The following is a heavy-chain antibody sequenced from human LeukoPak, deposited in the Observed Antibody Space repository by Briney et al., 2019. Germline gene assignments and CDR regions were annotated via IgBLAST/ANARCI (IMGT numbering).Heavy chain of an antibody. D-gene: IGHD3-9*01. CDR2: FDPEDGET. J-gene: IGHJ3*02. V-gene: IGHV1-24*01. CDR3: ATSSLYDILTGYYQDAFDI. CDR1: GYTLTELS. Sequence: ASVKVSCKVSGYTLTELSMHWVRQAPGKGLEWMGAFDPEDGETIYAQKFQGRVTMTEDTSTDTAYMELSSLRSEDTAVYYCATSSLYDILTGYYQDAFDIWGQGTMVTVSS.